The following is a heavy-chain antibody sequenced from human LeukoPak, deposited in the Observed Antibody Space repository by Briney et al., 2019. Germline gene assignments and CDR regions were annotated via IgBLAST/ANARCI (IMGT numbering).Heavy chain of an antibody. CDR1: GFTFSSYS. CDR2: ISSSSSTV. Sequence: GGSLRLSCAASGFTFSSYSMNWVRQAPGKGLEWVSCISSSSSTVYYADSVKGRFTISRDNAKNSLYLQMNSLRAEDTAVYYCARDNPDYDFWSGPFDYWGQGTLVTVSS. V-gene: IGHV3-48*01. CDR3: ARDNPDYDFWSGPFDY. J-gene: IGHJ4*02. D-gene: IGHD3-3*01.